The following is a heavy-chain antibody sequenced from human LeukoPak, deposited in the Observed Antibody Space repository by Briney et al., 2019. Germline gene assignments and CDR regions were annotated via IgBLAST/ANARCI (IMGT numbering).Heavy chain of an antibody. D-gene: IGHD2-2*01. CDR1: GGSISSGGYS. V-gene: IGHV4-30-2*01. CDR2: IYESGST. J-gene: IGHJ4*02. CDR3: ARDRPPSMIVPGY. Sequence: PSETLSLTCAVSGGSISSGGYSWSWIRQPPGKGLEWIGYIYESGSTYYNPSLKSRVTISIDRSKNQFSLKLSSVTAADTAVYYCARDRPPSMIVPGYWGQGTLVTVSA.